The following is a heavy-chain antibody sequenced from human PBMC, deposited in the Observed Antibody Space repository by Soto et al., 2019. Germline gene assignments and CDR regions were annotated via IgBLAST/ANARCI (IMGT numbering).Heavy chain of an antibody. CDR3: ARDYGDTAMVRRYYYYGMDV. V-gene: IGHV3-30-3*01. CDR1: GFTFSSYA. J-gene: IGHJ6*02. Sequence: SLRLSCAAAGFTFSSYAMHCVRQAPVKGLEWVAVISYDGSNKYYADSVKGRFTISRDNSKNTLYLQMNSLRAEDTAVYYCARDYGDTAMVRRYYYYGMDVWGQGTPVTV. CDR2: ISYDGSNK. D-gene: IGHD5-18*01.